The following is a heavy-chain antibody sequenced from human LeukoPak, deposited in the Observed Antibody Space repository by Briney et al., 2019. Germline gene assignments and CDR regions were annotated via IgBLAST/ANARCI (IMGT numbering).Heavy chain of an antibody. CDR2: INHSGST. D-gene: IGHD3-10*01. V-gene: IGHV4-34*01. J-gene: IGHJ6*03. CDR3: ARGHPQYYYGSGSYWSGYYYMDV. Sequence: SETLSLTCAVYGGSFSGYYWSWIRQPPGKGLEWIGEINHSGSTNYNPSLKSRVTISVDTSKNQFSLKLSSVTAADTAVYYCARGHPQYYYGSGSYWSGYYYMDVWGKGTTVTVSS. CDR1: GGSFSGYY.